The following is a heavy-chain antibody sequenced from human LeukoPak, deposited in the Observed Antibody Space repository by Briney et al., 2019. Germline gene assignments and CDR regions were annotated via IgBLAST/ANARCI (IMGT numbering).Heavy chain of an antibody. CDR3: ARDSTYYDFWSGYSTRTVGYGMDV. CDR1: GGSISGYY. V-gene: IGHV4-59*01. Sequence: PSETLSLTCTVSGGSISGYYWSWIRQPPGKGLEWIGYIYYSGSTNYNPSLKSRVTISVDTSKNQFSLKLSSVTAADTAVYYCARDSTYYDFWSGYSTRTVGYGMDVWGQGTTVTVSS. D-gene: IGHD3-3*01. J-gene: IGHJ6*02. CDR2: IYYSGST.